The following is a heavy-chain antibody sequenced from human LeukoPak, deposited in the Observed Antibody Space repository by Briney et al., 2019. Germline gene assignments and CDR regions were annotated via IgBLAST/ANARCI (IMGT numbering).Heavy chain of an antibody. CDR2: MNPNSGNT. CDR3: ARGPAWGYSSPYYFDY. Sequence: GASVKVSCKASGGTFSSYAISWVRQATGQGLEWMGWMNPNSGNTGYAQKFQGRVTITGNTSISTAYMELSSLRSEDTAVYYCARGPAWGYSSPYYFDYWGQGTLVTVSS. CDR1: GGTFSSYA. D-gene: IGHD5-18*01. V-gene: IGHV1-8*03. J-gene: IGHJ4*02.